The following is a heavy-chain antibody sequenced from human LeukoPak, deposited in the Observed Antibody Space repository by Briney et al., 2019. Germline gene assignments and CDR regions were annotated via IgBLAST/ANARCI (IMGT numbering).Heavy chain of an antibody. CDR2: ISGSGGKT. CDR1: GFTFSIYA. D-gene: IGHD3-10*01. V-gene: IGHV3-23*01. J-gene: IGHJ4*02. Sequence: GVSLRLSCAASGFTFSIYAMSWVRQAPGKGLEWVSGISGSGGKTYYAASVKGRFTMSRDNSKNTLYLQMSSLRVDDTAIYYCAKYGVHYYGSGRYVAHWGQGTLVTLS. CDR3: AKYGVHYYGSGRYVAH.